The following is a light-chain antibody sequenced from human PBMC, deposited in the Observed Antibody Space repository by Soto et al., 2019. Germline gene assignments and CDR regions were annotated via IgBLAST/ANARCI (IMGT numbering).Light chain of an antibody. CDR3: QPHSTFPLT. V-gene: IGKV1-9*01. J-gene: IGKJ4*01. CDR1: QGISSY. CDR2: AAS. Sequence: DIQLTQSPSFLSASVGDRVTITCRASQGISSYLAWFQQKPGKAPKLLIYAASTLQSGFPSRFSGSGSGTDFTLTIGSLQPEDFATYYCQPHSTFPLTFGGGTKVEIK.